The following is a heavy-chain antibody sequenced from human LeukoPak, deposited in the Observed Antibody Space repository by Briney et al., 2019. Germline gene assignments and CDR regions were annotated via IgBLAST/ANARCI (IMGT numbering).Heavy chain of an antibody. CDR1: GYTFTSYG. CDR2: ISAYNGNT. CDR3: ARVGEITMADAFGI. D-gene: IGHD3-10*01. V-gene: IGHV1-18*01. Sequence: GASVKVSSKASGYTFTSYGISWVRQAPGQGLEWMGWISAYNGNTNYAQKLQGRVTMTTDTSTSTAYMELRSLRSDDTAVYYCARVGEITMADAFGIWGQGTMVSVSS. J-gene: IGHJ3*02.